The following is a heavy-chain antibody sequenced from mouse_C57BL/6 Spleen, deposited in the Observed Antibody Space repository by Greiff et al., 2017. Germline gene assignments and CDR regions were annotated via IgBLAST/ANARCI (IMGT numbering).Heavy chain of an antibody. V-gene: IGHV1-61*01. CDR3: ARGGKKGNAMGG. CDR1: GYTFTSYW. J-gene: IGHJ4*01. CDR2: IYPSDSET. Sequence: QVQLQQPGAELVRPGSSVKLSCKASGYTFTSYWMDWVKQRPGQGLEWIGNIYPSDSETHYNQKFKDKATLTVDKSSSTAYMQLSSLTSEDSAVYWCARGGKKGNAMGGWGQGTSVTVSS.